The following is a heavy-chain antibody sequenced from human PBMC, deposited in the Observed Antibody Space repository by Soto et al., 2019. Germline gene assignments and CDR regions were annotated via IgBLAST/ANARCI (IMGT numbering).Heavy chain of an antibody. J-gene: IGHJ4*01. CDR1: GFTFSSYA. CDR2: ISYDGSNK. D-gene: IGHD6-19*01. Sequence: QVQLVESGGGVVQPGRSLRLSCAASGFTFSSYAMHWVRQAPGKGLEWVAVISYDGSNKYYADSVKGRFTISRDNSKNTLYLQMNSLRAEDTAVYYCARDSSGGTAFDYWGHGTLVTVSS. V-gene: IGHV3-30-3*01. CDR3: ARDSSGGTAFDY.